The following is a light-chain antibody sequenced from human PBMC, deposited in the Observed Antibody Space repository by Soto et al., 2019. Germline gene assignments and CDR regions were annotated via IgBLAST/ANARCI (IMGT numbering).Light chain of an antibody. CDR3: QQYKSYWT. V-gene: IGKV1-5*01. CDR2: DAS. Sequence: DIQMTQSPSTLSASVGDRVTITCRASQTISSWLAWYQQKPGKAPKVLIYDASNLDSGVPSRFSGSGSGTEFTLTISSLQPDDFATYYCQQYKSYWTFGQGTKVEIK. J-gene: IGKJ1*01. CDR1: QTISSW.